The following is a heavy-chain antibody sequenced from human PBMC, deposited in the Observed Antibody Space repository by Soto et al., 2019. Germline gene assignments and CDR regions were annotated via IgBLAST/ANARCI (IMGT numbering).Heavy chain of an antibody. Sequence: EVQLVESGGDLVQPGGSLRLSCAASGFAFGNYWMSWVRQAPGKGLEWLATITRDASEKKYVVSVKGRITMSSDNAKNSLYLQIDSLRAEDTAVYYCGRDSGYGSRSALIHFLDHRGHGTLVTVSS. CDR3: GRDSGYGSRSALIHFLDH. J-gene: IGHJ4*01. CDR2: ITRDASEK. CDR1: GFAFGNYW. D-gene: IGHD3-10*01. V-gene: IGHV3-7*01.